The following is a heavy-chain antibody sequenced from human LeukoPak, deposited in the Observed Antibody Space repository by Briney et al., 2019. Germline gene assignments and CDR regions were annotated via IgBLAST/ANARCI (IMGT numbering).Heavy chain of an antibody. Sequence: SETLSLTCPVATGSISSSSYYWGWIRQPPGKGLEWIGSIYYSGSTYYNPSLKSRVTISVDTSKNQFSLKLSSVTAAVTAVYYCARHVGSIAARPDHFDYWGQGTLVTVSS. CDR2: IYYSGST. CDR3: ARHVGSIAARPDHFDY. J-gene: IGHJ4*02. CDR1: TGSISSSSYY. V-gene: IGHV4-39*01. D-gene: IGHD6-6*01.